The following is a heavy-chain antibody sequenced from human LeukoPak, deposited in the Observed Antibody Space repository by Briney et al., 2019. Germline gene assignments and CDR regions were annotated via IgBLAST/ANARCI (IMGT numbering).Heavy chain of an antibody. CDR3: ARGKRELGSLLFDS. D-gene: IGHD1-7*01. CDR2: TYYRSKWYN. Sequence: SQTLSLTCAISGDSVSSNIAAWDWIRQSPSRGLEWLGRTYYRSKWYNDYAVSVKSRITINAGTSKNQFSLQLISVTPEDTAVYFCARGKRELGSLLFDSWGQGTLVTVSS. J-gene: IGHJ4*02. CDR1: GDSVSSNIAA. V-gene: IGHV6-1*01.